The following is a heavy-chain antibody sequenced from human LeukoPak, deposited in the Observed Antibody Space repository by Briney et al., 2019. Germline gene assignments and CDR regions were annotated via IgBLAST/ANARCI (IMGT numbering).Heavy chain of an antibody. V-gene: IGHV1-18*01. D-gene: IGHD3-16*02. CDR3: ARGLMITFGGVIVKNDAFDI. J-gene: IGHJ3*02. CDR2: ISAYNGNT. CDR1: GYTFTSYG. Sequence: ASVKVSCKASGYTFTSYGISWVRQAPGQGLEWMGWISAYNGNTNYAQKLQGRVTMTTDTSTSTAYMELSSLRSEDTAVYYCARGLMITFGGVIVKNDAFDIWGQGTMVTVSS.